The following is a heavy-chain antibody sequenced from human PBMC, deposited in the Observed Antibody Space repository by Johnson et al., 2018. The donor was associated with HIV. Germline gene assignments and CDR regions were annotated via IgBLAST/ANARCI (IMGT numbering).Heavy chain of an antibody. D-gene: IGHD6-13*01. Sequence: QVQLVESGGDLVQPGGSLGLSCAASGFTFSSYPMHWVRQAPGKGLEWVAVISYDGSNRYYADSVKGRFTISRDNSKNTLYLQMNSLRAEDTAVYYCARVKQQVVRVGSDAFDIWGQGTMVTVSS. J-gene: IGHJ3*02. CDR2: ISYDGSNR. CDR1: GFTFSSYP. V-gene: IGHV3-30*04. CDR3: ARVKQQVVRVGSDAFDI.